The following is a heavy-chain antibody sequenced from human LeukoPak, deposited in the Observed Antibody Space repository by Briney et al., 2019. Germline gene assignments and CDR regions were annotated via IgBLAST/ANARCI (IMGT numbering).Heavy chain of an antibody. V-gene: IGHV3-21*06. CDR3: ARDKIVGATHFDY. J-gene: IGHJ4*02. CDR2: ISSSSSYI. CDR1: GFTFSSYS. Sequence: GGSLRLSCAASGFTFSSYSMNWVRQAPGKGLEWVSSISSSSSYIYYADSVKGRFTISRDNAKNSLYLQMNGLGAEDTAVYYCARDKIVGATHFDYWGQGTLVTVSS. D-gene: IGHD1-26*01.